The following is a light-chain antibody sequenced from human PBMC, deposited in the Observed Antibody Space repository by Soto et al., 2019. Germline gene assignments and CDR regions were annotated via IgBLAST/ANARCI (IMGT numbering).Light chain of an antibody. Sequence: DIQMTQSPSSLSASVGDRVTITCRASQSISSYLNWYQQKPGKAPNLLIYAAFSLQSGVPSRFSGSGSGTDFTLTISSLQPEDFATYYCQQSYTTPVTFGQGTRLEI. CDR2: AAF. V-gene: IGKV1-39*01. CDR3: QQSYTTPVT. CDR1: QSISSY. J-gene: IGKJ5*01.